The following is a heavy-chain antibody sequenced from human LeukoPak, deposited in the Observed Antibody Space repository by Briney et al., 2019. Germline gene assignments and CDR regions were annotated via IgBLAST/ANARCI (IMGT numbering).Heavy chain of an antibody. CDR3: AKGVVRGVHTFDY. Sequence: ASVKVSCKASGYTFTDYYVHWVRQAPGQGLEWMGWINPNTGVTNFAQNFQGRVSMTSDTSISTAYMELSRLTSDDTAVYYCAKGVVRGVHTFDYWGQGTLVTVSS. CDR2: INPNTGVT. D-gene: IGHD3-10*01. V-gene: IGHV1-2*02. J-gene: IGHJ4*02. CDR1: GYTFTDYY.